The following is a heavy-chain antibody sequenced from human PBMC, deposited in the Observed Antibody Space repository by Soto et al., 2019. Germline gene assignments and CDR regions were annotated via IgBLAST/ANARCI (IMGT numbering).Heavy chain of an antibody. D-gene: IGHD5-12*01. J-gene: IGHJ4*02. Sequence: QVQLVESGGGLVKPGGSLRLSCAASGFSFRDDFMTWIRQAPGRGLEWVSYISGSGSPIYDADSVKGRCTVSRDNAKKLLYLQMDSLRVEETAVDYCASGFCRGYDCYFDYWGQGTQVTVSS. V-gene: IGHV3-11*01. CDR3: ASGFCRGYDCYFDY. CDR1: GFSFRDDF. CDR2: ISGSGSPI.